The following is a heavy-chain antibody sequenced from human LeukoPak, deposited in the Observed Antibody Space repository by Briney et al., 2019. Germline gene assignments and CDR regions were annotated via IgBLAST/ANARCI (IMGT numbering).Heavy chain of an antibody. CDR3: ARDGEPAPGYYYYYMDV. V-gene: IGHV1-18*01. CDR1: GYTFTSYG. Sequence: ASVKVSCKASGYTFTSYGISWVRQAPGQGLEWMGWISAYNGNTNYAQKLQGRVTMTTDTSTSTVYMELSSLRSEDTAVYYCARDGEPAPGYYYYYMDVWGKGTTVTVSS. CDR2: ISAYNGNT. D-gene: IGHD4-17*01. J-gene: IGHJ6*03.